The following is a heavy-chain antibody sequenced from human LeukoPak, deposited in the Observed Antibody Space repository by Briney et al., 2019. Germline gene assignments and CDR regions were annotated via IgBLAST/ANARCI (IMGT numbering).Heavy chain of an antibody. CDR3: AFGGAYSFDY. Sequence: PSETLSLTCAVYGQSLSGYYCNWIRHPPGKGLEWIGEIFNRGRTNYNPSLKSRVTISVDTSKNQISLKLNSVTAADAAVYYCAFGGAYSFDYWGQGTLVAVSS. J-gene: IGHJ4*02. CDR2: IFNRGRT. V-gene: IGHV4-34*12. CDR1: GQSLSGYY. D-gene: IGHD2-15*01.